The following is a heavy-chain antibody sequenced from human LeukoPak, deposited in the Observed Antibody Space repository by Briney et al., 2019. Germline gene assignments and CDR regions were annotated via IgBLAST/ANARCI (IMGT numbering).Heavy chain of an antibody. CDR2: ISPSGGTK. J-gene: IGHJ4*02. D-gene: IGHD6-19*01. Sequence: GRSLRLSCAASGFSFSDYEMNWVRQAPGKGLEWVSNISPSGGTKYYADSVKGRFTISRDKAKNSLYLQMNSLRAEDTGVYYCSKLAVASADSWGQGTLVTVSS. CDR3: SKLAVASADS. V-gene: IGHV3-48*03. CDR1: GFSFSDYE.